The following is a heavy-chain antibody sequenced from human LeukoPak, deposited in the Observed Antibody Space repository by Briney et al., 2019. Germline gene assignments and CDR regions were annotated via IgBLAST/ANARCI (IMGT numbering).Heavy chain of an antibody. CDR3: ARDKYAFDI. Sequence: VKVSCKAPGGTFSSYAISWVRQAPGQGLEWIGRIIPIFGTANYAQKFQGRVTITTDESTSTAYMELSSLRSEDTAVYYCARDKYAFDIWGQGTMVTVSS. CDR1: GGTFSSYA. J-gene: IGHJ3*02. CDR2: IIPIFGTA. V-gene: IGHV1-69*05.